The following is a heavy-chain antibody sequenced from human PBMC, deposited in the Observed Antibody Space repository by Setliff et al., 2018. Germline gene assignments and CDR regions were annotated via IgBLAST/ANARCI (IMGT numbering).Heavy chain of an antibody. D-gene: IGHD4-17*01. Sequence: SETLSLTCTVYGDSFSNYYWSWIRQPPGKGLEWIGSIYHSGSSYYNPSLRSRVTISLDRSKNQFSLELSSVTAADTAVYYCARDRPDHYEGAFDIWGQGTMVTVSS. J-gene: IGHJ3*02. CDR1: GDSFSNYY. CDR3: ARDRPDHYEGAFDI. V-gene: IGHV4-59*12. CDR2: IYHSGSS.